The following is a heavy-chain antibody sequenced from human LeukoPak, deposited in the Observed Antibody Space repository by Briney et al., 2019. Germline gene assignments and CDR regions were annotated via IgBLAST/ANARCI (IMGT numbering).Heavy chain of an antibody. Sequence: GGSLRLSCAASGFTFSSYSMNWVRQAPGKGLEWVSSISSSSGYIYYADSVKGRFTISRDNAKNSLYLQMNSLRAEDTAVYYCARGVGARAFDIWGQGTMVTVSS. J-gene: IGHJ3*02. V-gene: IGHV3-21*01. CDR2: ISSSSGYI. CDR1: GFTFSSYS. CDR3: ARGVGARAFDI. D-gene: IGHD1-26*01.